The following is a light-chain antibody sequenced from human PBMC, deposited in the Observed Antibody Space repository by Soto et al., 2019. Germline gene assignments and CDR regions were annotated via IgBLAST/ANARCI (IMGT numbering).Light chain of an antibody. V-gene: IGKV1-5*01. CDR3: QQYNSYGT. Sequence: DIQMTQSPSTPSASVGDRATITCRASQSISSWLAWYQQKPGKAPKLLIYDASSLESGVPSRFSGSGSGTEFTLTISSLQPDDFATYYCQQYNSYGTFGQGTKVEIK. J-gene: IGKJ1*01. CDR2: DAS. CDR1: QSISSW.